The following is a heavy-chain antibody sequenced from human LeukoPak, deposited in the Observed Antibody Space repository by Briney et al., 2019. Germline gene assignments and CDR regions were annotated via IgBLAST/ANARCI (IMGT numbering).Heavy chain of an antibody. V-gene: IGHV3-30*18. Sequence: GRSLRLSCAAYVFPFSNHGMHWVRQAPGKGLEWVAVISYDGRNKYYADSVKGRFTISRDNSKNTLYLQMNSLRAEDTAVFYCAKSVTQSTSYFDYWGQGLLVIVSS. D-gene: IGHD2-21*02. CDR2: ISYDGRNK. CDR1: VFPFSNHG. CDR3: AKSVTQSTSYFDY. J-gene: IGHJ4*02.